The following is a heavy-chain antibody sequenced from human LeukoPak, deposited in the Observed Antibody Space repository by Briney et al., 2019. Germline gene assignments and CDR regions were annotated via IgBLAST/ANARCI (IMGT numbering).Heavy chain of an antibody. CDR3: ATTDY. CDR2: IIPMSGTV. V-gene: IGHV1-69*05. CDR1: GGTFTSYT. Sequence: ASVKVSCKASGGTFTSYTVSWARQAPGQGLEWMGRIIPMSGTVKYAQKFQGRVTITTDESTSTAYMELSSLRSEDTAVYYCATTDYWGQGTLVTVSS. J-gene: IGHJ4*02.